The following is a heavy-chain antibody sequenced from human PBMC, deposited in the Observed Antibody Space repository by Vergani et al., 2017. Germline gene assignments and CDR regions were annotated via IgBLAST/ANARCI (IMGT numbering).Heavy chain of an antibody. V-gene: IGHV3-30-3*01. CDR1: GFTFSSYA. D-gene: IGHD6-6*01. Sequence: VQLVESGGGLVKPGGSLRLSCAASGFTFSSYAMHWVRQAPGKGLEWVAVISYDGSNKYYADSVKGRFTISRDNAKNTLYLQMNSLRAEDTAVYYCAREEAYSSSPGIDYWGQGTLVTVSS. J-gene: IGHJ4*02. CDR3: AREEAYSSSPGIDY. CDR2: ISYDGSNK.